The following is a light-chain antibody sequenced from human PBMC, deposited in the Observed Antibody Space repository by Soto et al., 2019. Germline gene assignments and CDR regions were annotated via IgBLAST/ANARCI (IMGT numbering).Light chain of an antibody. V-gene: IGKV3-15*01. Sequence: EIVMTQSPATLSVSPGERVTLSCRASQSVNNKVAWYQQKPGQAPRLLIFGASTRATGIPARFSGSGSVTEFTLTISRPQHEDFAVYYCQQYNNWPPITCGQGTRLEIK. CDR2: GAS. CDR1: QSVNNK. J-gene: IGKJ5*01. CDR3: QQYNNWPPIT.